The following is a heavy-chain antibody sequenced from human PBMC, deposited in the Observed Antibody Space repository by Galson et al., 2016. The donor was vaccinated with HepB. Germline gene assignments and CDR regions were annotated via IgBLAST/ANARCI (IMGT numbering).Heavy chain of an antibody. Sequence: SVKVSCKASGGIFSNYAIHWVRQAPGQGLEWMGRIIPMVGTTNYANYAQKFKGRVTISADESTRTAYMQLSSLRSEDTAVYYCGRVKGWSTSGQDYYFDYWGQGTLVTVSS. CDR3: GRVKGWSTSGQDYYFDY. J-gene: IGHJ4*02. D-gene: IGHD6-19*01. CDR2: IIPMVGTTNYA. V-gene: IGHV1-69*11. CDR1: GGIFSNYA.